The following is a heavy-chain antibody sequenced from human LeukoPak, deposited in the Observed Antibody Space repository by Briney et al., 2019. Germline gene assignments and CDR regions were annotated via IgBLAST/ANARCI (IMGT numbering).Heavy chain of an antibody. CDR1: GYTFVNYD. D-gene: IGHD2-21*01. V-gene: IGHV1-18*01. J-gene: IGHJ4*02. Sequence: ASVKVSCKASGYTFVNYDISWVRQAPGQGLEWTGWISVRTGNINYAQNLQGRVTMTTDTSTSTAYLEVRSLRSDDTAVYYCARGVFDWYEEFWGQGTLVTLSS. CDR3: ARGVFDWYEEF. CDR2: ISVRTGNI.